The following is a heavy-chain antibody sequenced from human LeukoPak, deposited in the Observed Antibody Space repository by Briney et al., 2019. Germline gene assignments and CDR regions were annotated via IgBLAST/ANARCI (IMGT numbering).Heavy chain of an antibody. Sequence: PGGSLRLSCAASGFTFSSYAMSWVRQAPGQGLEWVSAISGSGGSTYYADSVKGRFTISRDNSKNTLYLQMNSLRAEDTAVYYCAKTFRYCSSGSCYSHLYYFDYWGQGTLVTVSS. J-gene: IGHJ4*02. CDR2: ISGSGGST. D-gene: IGHD2-15*01. CDR1: GFTFSSYA. CDR3: AKTFRYCSSGSCYSHLYYFDY. V-gene: IGHV3-23*01.